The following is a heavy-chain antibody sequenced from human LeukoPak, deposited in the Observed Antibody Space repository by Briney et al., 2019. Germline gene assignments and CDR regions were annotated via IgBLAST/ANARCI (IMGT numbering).Heavy chain of an antibody. CDR3: ARALQPGVYACDI. V-gene: IGHV4-59*01. CDR2: IYYSGST. D-gene: IGHD6-13*01. CDR1: GVSLSSYS. Sequence: SETLSLTCTVSGVSLSSYSRTWIRQPPGEGLEWIGYIYYSGSTHYNPTLKSRVTISVDTSKNQFSLKLSSVTAADTAVYYCARALQPGVYACDIWGQGTMVTVSS. J-gene: IGHJ3*02.